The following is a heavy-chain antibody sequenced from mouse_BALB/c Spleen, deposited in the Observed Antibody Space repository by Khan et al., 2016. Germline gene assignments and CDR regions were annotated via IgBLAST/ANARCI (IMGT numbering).Heavy chain of an antibody. CDR3: ARGRYYGSGPYWYFDV. Sequence: EVELVESGGGLVKPGGSLKLSCAASGFIFNNYVMSWVRQTPEKRLVWVASVTSGGNIYYPDSVKGRFTISRDTARNILYLQMSSLRSEDTAMYYCARGRYYGSGPYWYFDVWGAGTTVTVSS. CDR1: GFIFNNYV. CDR2: VTSGGNI. J-gene: IGHJ1*01. D-gene: IGHD1-1*01. V-gene: IGHV5-6-5*01.